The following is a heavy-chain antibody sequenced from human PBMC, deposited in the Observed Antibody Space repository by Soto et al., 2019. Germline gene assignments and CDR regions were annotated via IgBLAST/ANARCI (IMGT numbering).Heavy chain of an antibody. CDR1: GGSVSSDDYS. D-gene: IGHD2-8*01. Sequence: QVQLQESGPGLVKPSQTLSVTCTVSGGSVSSDDYSWSWIRQHPGKGLEWIGYIRDSGSTYYNPSLEGRVTISVDTSKNQFSLRRRSVAAADTAVCYCARAMANYFDYWGQGTLVTASS. J-gene: IGHJ4*02. CDR2: IRDSGST. V-gene: IGHV4-31*03. CDR3: ARAMANYFDY.